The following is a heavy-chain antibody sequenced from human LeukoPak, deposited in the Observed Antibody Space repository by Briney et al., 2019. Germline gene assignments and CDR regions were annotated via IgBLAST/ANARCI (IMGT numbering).Heavy chain of an antibody. CDR2: VYYSGST. J-gene: IGHJ4*02. D-gene: IGHD1-26*01. CDR3: ARLRVGANGYFDS. V-gene: IGHV4-39*01. Sequence: PSETLSLTCTVSGGSISSSSYRWGWIRQPPCKGLEWIGSVYYSGSTYNNPSLKSRVTISVDTSKKQFSLKMSSVTAADTAVYYCARLRVGANGYFDSWGQGTLVTVSS. CDR1: GGSISSSSYR.